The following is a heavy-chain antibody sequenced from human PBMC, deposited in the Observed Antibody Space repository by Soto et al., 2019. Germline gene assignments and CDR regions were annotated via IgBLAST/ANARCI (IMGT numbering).Heavy chain of an antibody. D-gene: IGHD2-15*01. CDR1: GDSVSSNSAA. V-gene: IGHV6-1*01. CDR3: AGGLGYCSGGSCHHWFDP. Sequence: QSQTLSLTCAISGDSVSSNSAAWNWIRQSPSRGLEWLGRTYYRSKWYNDYAVSVKSRITINPDTSKNQFSLQLNSVTPEDTAVYCCAGGLGYCSGGSCHHWFDPWGQGTLVTVSS. CDR2: TYYRSKWYN. J-gene: IGHJ5*02.